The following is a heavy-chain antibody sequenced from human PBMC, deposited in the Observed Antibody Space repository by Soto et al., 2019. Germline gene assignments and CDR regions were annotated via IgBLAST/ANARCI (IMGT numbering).Heavy chain of an antibody. J-gene: IGHJ6*03. CDR3: AREGTGTMVRGDYYYYMDV. CDR2: ISAYNGNT. V-gene: IGHV1-18*04. Sequence: ASVKVSCKASGYTFTSYGISWVRQAPGQGLEWMGWISAYNGNTNYAQKLQGRVTMTTDTSTSTAYMELRSLRSDDTAVYYCAREGTGTMVRGDYYYYMDVWGKGTTVTVSS. CDR1: GYTFTSYG. D-gene: IGHD3-10*01.